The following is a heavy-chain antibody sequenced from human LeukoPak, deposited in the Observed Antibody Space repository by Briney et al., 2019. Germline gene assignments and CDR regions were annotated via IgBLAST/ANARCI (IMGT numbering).Heavy chain of an antibody. CDR1: GYTFTSYY. CDR2: INPSGGST. V-gene: IGHV1-46*01. CDR3: ARGEMATILSVLDY. Sequence: GASVKVSCKASGYTFTSYYMHWVGQAPGQGLEWMGIINPSGGSTSYAQKFQGRVTMTRDASTSTVYMELSSLRSVDTAVYYCARGEMATILSVLDYWGQGTLITVSS. D-gene: IGHD5-24*01. J-gene: IGHJ4*02.